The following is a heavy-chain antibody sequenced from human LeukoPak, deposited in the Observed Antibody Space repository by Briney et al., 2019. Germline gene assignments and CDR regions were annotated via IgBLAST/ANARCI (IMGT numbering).Heavy chain of an antibody. Sequence: PSQTLSLTCVISGDSVSSNTAAWNWIRQSPSRGLEWLGRTFYGPEWYTDSAPSVKSRMTVNPDTSKNQFSLHLNSVTPEDTAVYYCARNYYGSGSYYVFDSWGQGTLVTVSS. J-gene: IGHJ4*02. V-gene: IGHV6-1*01. CDR1: GDSVSSNTAA. CDR2: TFYGPEWYT. CDR3: ARNYYGSGSYYVFDS. D-gene: IGHD3-10*01.